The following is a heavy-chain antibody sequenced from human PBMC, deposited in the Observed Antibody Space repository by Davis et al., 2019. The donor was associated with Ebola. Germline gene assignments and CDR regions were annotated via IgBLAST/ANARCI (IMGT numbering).Heavy chain of an antibody. CDR2: INSDGSST. CDR1: GFTFSSYW. Sequence: GESLKISCAASGFTFSSYWMHWVRQAPGKGLVWVSRINSDGSSTSYADSVKGRFTISRDNAKNTLYLQMNSLRAEDTAVYYCARDQVYYYGMDVWGQGTTVTVSS. V-gene: IGHV3-74*01. CDR3: ARDQVYYYGMDV. J-gene: IGHJ6*02.